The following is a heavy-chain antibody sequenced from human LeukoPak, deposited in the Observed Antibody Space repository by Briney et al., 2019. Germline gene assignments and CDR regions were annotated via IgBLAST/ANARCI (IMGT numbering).Heavy chain of an antibody. Sequence: GASVKVSCKASGYTFTSYAMNWVRQAPGQGLEWIGWINTNTGNPTYAQGFTGRFVFSLDTSVTTAYLQITSLKAEDTAVYYCARDGARLDIWGQGTLVSVSS. CDR1: GYTFTSYA. V-gene: IGHV7-4-1*02. CDR3: ARDGARLDI. J-gene: IGHJ3*02. D-gene: IGHD4/OR15-4a*01. CDR2: INTNTGNP.